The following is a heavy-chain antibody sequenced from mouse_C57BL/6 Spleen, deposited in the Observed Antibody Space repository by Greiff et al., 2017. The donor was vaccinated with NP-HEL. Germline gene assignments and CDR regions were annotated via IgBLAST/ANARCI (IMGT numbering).Heavy chain of an antibody. Sequence: EVQRVQSGGDLVKPGGSLKLSCAASGFTFTSYGMSWVRQTPDKRLEWVATISRGGSYTYYPDSVKGRFTISRDKAKNTQYLQMSRLKSEDTAMYYCGRHSGSSHYYDYWGQGTTLTFSS. CDR2: ISRGGSYT. J-gene: IGHJ2*01. V-gene: IGHV5-6*01. D-gene: IGHD1-1*01. CDR1: GFTFTSYG. CDR3: GRHSGSSHYYDY.